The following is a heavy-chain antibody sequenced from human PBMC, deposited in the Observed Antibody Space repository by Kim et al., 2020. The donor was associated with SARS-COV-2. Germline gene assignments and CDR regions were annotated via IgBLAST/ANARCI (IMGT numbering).Heavy chain of an antibody. CDR2: IYYSGCT. Sequence: SETLSLTCTVSGGSISSYYWSWIRQPPGKGLEWIGYIYYSGCTNYNPSLKSRVTISVDTSKNQFSLKLSSVTAADTAVYYCARGDWGSYRYTGYYYGMDV. V-gene: IGHV4-59*13. CDR3: ARGDWGSYRYTGYYYGMDV. D-gene: IGHD3-16*02. J-gene: IGHJ6*01. CDR1: GGSISSYY.